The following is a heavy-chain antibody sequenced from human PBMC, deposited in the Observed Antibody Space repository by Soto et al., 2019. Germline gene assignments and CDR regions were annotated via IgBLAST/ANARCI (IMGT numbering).Heavy chain of an antibody. CDR3: VRVVAIPGYPDN. CDR1: GYTFTSYG. Sequence: ASVKVSCKASGYTFTSYGISWVRQAPGQGLEWMGWISTYNGTTNYAQKFQGRVTITTDASTSTVYMELSSLRSDDTAVYYCVRVVAIPGYPDNWGQGTLVTVSS. J-gene: IGHJ4*02. V-gene: IGHV1-18*01. D-gene: IGHD5-12*01. CDR2: ISTYNGTT.